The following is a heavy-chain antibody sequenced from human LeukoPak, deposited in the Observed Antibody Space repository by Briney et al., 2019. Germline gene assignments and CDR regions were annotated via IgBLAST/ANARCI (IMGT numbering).Heavy chain of an antibody. J-gene: IGHJ5*02. CDR3: VRDNPRCCGVVPANIDDL. CDR1: GFTFSGSA. Sequence: HPGRSLRLSCAASGFTFSGSAMNWVRQSPGQGLECVSTIHDNGVNTYYVDSVKGRFTVSRDNARNSLYLQMNSLRADDTAMYYCVRDNPRCCGVVPANIDDLWGQGTLVTVSS. CDR2: IHDNGVNT. D-gene: IGHD2-21*02. V-gene: IGHV3-23*01.